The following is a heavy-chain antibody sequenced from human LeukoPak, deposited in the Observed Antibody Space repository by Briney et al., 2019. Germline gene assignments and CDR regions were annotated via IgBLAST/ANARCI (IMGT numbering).Heavy chain of an antibody. Sequence: SVKASCKASGFTFTSSAMQWVRQARGQRLEWIGWIVVGSGNTNYAQKFQERVTITRDMSTSTAYMELSSLRSEDTAVYYCAAVGGYYDSSGSLDYWGQGTLVTVSS. CDR1: GFTFTSSA. J-gene: IGHJ4*02. CDR2: IVVGSGNT. D-gene: IGHD3-22*01. CDR3: AAVGGYYDSSGSLDY. V-gene: IGHV1-58*02.